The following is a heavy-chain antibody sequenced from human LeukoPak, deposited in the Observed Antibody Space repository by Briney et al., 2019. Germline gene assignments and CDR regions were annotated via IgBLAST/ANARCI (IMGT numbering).Heavy chain of an antibody. J-gene: IGHJ4*02. CDR1: GYSIRSGYY. D-gene: IGHD4-17*01. CDR3: ASGMTTATDY. Sequence: SETLSLTCAVSGYSIRSGYYWGWIRQPPGKGLEWIGSIDHSGNTHYNPSLKSRVTISADTSTNQFSLKLSSVTAADTAVYYCASGMTTATDYWGQGTLVTVSS. V-gene: IGHV4-38-2*01. CDR2: IDHSGNT.